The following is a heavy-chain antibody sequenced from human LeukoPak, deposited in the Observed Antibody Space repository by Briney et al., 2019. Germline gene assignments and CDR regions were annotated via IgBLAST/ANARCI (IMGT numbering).Heavy chain of an antibody. CDR2: IYSAGTT. V-gene: IGHV3-53*04. J-gene: IGHJ4*02. CDR1: GFSVSNNY. Sequence: PGGSLRLSWVASGFSVSNNYMTWVRQAPGKGLEWVSLIYSAGTTYYADSVKGRFTISRHNSKNTVYLQMNSLKDEDTAVYFCARASSGWSFDYWGQGTLVTVSS. D-gene: IGHD6-19*01. CDR3: ARASSGWSFDY.